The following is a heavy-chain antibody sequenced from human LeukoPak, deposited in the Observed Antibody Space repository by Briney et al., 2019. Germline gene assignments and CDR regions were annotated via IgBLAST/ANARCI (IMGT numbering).Heavy chain of an antibody. CDR1: GFTFSSYS. Sequence: PGGSLRLSCAASGFTFSSYSMNWVRQAPGKGLEWVSYISSSSSTIYYADSVKGRFTISRVNAKNSLYLQMNSLRAEDTAVYYCSGSSWYTYYMDVWGKGTTVTVSS. CDR2: ISSSSSTI. J-gene: IGHJ6*03. V-gene: IGHV3-48*01. D-gene: IGHD6-13*01. CDR3: SGSSWYTYYMDV.